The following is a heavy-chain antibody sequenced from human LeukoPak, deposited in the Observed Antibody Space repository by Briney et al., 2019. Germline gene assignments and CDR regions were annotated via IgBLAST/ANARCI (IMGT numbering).Heavy chain of an antibody. Sequence: GGSLRLSCAASGFTFSSYSMNWVRQAPGKGLEWVSSISSSSSYIYYADSVKGRFTISRDNAKNSLYLQMNSLRAEDTAVYYCARDYYDYVWGSYRYGPYHFDYWGQGTLVTVSS. CDR3: ARDYYDYVWGSYRYGPYHFDY. J-gene: IGHJ4*02. D-gene: IGHD3-16*02. CDR1: GFTFSSYS. V-gene: IGHV3-21*01. CDR2: ISSSSSYI.